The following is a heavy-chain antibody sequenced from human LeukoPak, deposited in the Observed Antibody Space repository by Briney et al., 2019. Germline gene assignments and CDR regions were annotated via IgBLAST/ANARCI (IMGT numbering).Heavy chain of an antibody. Sequence: PGGSLRLSCAASGFTFSSYAMSWVRQAPGKGLEWVSVIYSGGSTYYADSVKGRFTISRDNSKNTLYLQMNSLRAEDTAVYYCARARPGIAAAGDYWGQGTLVTVSS. CDR2: IYSGGST. D-gene: IGHD6-13*01. CDR1: GFTFSSYA. V-gene: IGHV3-66*01. J-gene: IGHJ4*02. CDR3: ARARPGIAAAGDY.